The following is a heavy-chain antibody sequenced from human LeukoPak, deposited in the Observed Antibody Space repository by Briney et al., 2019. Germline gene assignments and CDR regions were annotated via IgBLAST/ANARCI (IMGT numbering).Heavy chain of an antibody. CDR1: GGSIDNFY. Sequence: SETLSLTCTVSGGSIDNFYWSWLRQPPGKGLEWIGYIYYSGNTYYIPSLESRVTISVDRSKKQFSLKMSSVTAADTAFYYSTRHLWSAYHKFDYWGQGTLVTVSS. CDR2: IYYSGNT. V-gene: IGHV4-59*01. CDR3: TRHLWSAYHKFDY. J-gene: IGHJ4*02. D-gene: IGHD3-3*01.